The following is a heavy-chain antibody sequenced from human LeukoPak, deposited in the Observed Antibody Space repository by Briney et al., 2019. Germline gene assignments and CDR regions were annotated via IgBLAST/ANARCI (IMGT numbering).Heavy chain of an antibody. CDR3: ARVLKQWLVRSFDY. Sequence: ASVKVSCKASGYTFTGYYMHWVRQAPGQGLEWMGWINPNSGGTNYAQEFQGRVTMTRDTSISTAYMELSRLRSDDTAVYYCARVLKQWLVRSFDYWGQGTLVTVSS. J-gene: IGHJ4*02. V-gene: IGHV1-2*02. CDR2: INPNSGGT. CDR1: GYTFTGYY. D-gene: IGHD6-19*01.